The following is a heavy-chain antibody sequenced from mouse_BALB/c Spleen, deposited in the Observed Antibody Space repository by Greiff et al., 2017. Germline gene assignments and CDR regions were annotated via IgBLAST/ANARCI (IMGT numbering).Heavy chain of an antibody. D-gene: IGHD1-1*01. V-gene: IGHV1S29*02. CDR1: GYTFTDYN. J-gene: IGHJ2*01. CDR3: ARLYGSSYFDY. Sequence: VQLQQSGPELVKPGASVKISCKASGYTFTDYNMHWVKQSHGKSLEWIGYIYPYNGGTGYNQKFKSKATLTVDNSSSTAYMELRSLTSEDSAVYYCARLYGSSYFDYWGQGTTLTVSS. CDR2: IYPYNGGT.